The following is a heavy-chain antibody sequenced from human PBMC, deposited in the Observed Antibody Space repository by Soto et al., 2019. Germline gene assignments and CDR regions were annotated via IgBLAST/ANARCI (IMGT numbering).Heavy chain of an antibody. CDR2: IVVGSGNT. D-gene: IGHD3-10*01. CDR1: GFTFTSSA. Sequence: ASVKVSCKASGFTFTSSAMQWVRQARGQRLEWIGWIVVGSGNTNYAQKFQERVTITRDMSTSTAYMELSSLRSEDTAVYYCAAFGLGGYGPKESYYYGSAVMDVWGKGTTVTVSS. CDR3: AAFGLGGYGPKESYYYGSAVMDV. J-gene: IGHJ6*03. V-gene: IGHV1-58*02.